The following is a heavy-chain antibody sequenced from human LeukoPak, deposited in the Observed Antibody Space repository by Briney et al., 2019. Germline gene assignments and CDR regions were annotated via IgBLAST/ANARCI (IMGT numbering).Heavy chain of an antibody. Sequence: SETLSLTCTVSGGSISSYYWSWIRQPPGKGLEWIGYIYYSGSTNYNPSLKSRVTISVDTSKNQFSLKLSSVTAADTAAYYCARLVWGGGTAMAANFDYWGQGTLVTVSS. CDR1: GGSISSYY. J-gene: IGHJ4*02. V-gene: IGHV4-59*01. CDR2: IYYSGST. CDR3: ARLVWGGGTAMAANFDY. D-gene: IGHD5-18*01.